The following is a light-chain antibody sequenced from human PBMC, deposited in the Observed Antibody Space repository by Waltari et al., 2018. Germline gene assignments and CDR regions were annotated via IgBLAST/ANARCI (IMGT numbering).Light chain of an antibody. J-gene: IGKJ3*01. CDR3: QQYGSSPLT. CDR2: GAS. Sequence: EIVLTQSPGTLSLSPGERATLSCRASQGVTRNYLAWYQEKPGRAPRFLIYGASNRATGIPDMFSGSGSGTDFALTISRLEPEDFAVYYCQQYGSSPLTFGPGTKVDIK. V-gene: IGKV3-20*01. CDR1: QGVTRNY.